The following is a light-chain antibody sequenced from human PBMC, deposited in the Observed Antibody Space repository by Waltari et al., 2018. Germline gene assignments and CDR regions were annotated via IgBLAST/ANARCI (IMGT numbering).Light chain of an antibody. Sequence: DIVMTQSPDSLAVSLGERATINCMSSQSVLSSSNNKNYLAWYQQKPGQPPKLLIYWASTRESGVPDRFGGGGSGTDFTLTISSLQAEDVAVYYCQQYYGSPLTFGGGTKVEIK. CDR3: QQYYGSPLT. CDR2: WAS. CDR1: QSVLSSSNNKNY. J-gene: IGKJ4*01. V-gene: IGKV4-1*01.